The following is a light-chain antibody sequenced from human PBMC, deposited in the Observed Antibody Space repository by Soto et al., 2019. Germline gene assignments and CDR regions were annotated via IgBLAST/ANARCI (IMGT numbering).Light chain of an antibody. CDR1: QSVSSN. Sequence: EIVMTQSPATLSVSPGERATISCRASQSVSSNLAWYQQKPGQAPRLLIYGASTRATGIPARFSGSGSGTEFTLTISSLQSEDFAVYYCQQYNNWPIFGPGT. CDR3: QQYNNWPI. V-gene: IGKV3-15*01. J-gene: IGKJ3*01. CDR2: GAS.